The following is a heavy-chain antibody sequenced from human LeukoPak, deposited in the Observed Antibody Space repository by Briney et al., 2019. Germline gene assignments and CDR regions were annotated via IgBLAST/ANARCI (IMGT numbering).Heavy chain of an antibody. D-gene: IGHD3-10*01. CDR2: ISYDGSNK. V-gene: IGHV3-30*04. CDR3: ARESQAYYYGSGSPNY. Sequence: PGGSLRLSCAASGFTFSSYAMHRVRQAPGKGLEWVAVISYDGSNKYYADSVKGRFTISRDNSKNTLYLQMNSLRAEDTAVYYCARESQAYYYGSGSPNYWGQGTLVTVSS. CDR1: GFTFSSYA. J-gene: IGHJ4*02.